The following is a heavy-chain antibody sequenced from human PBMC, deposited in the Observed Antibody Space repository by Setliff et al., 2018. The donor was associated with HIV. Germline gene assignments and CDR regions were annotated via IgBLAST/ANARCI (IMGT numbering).Heavy chain of an antibody. CDR2: IFSGDSTT. Sequence: PGGSLRLSCAASGFTFSNFAMSWVRQAPGKGLEWVSVIFSGDSTTHYADSVMGRFTISRDNSENMLYLQMDSLRAEDTAIYYCARVHLTTNAVYGVVSNWFDPWGQGALVTVSS. D-gene: IGHD3-3*01. V-gene: IGHV3-23*03. CDR3: ARVHLTTNAVYGVVSNWFDP. CDR1: GFTFSNFA. J-gene: IGHJ5*02.